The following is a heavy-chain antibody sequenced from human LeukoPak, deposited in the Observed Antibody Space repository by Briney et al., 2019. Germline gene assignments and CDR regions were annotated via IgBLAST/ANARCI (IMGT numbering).Heavy chain of an antibody. V-gene: IGHV3-9*01. Sequence: GGSLRLSCAASGFTFDDYAMHWVRQAPGKGLEWVSGISWNSGSIGYADSVKGRFTISRDNAKNSLYLQMNSLRAEDTALYYCAKGIVATINILDHDNWFDPWGQGTLVTVSS. CDR1: GFTFDDYA. J-gene: IGHJ5*02. CDR3: AKGIVATINILDHDNWFDP. D-gene: IGHD5-12*01. CDR2: ISWNSGSI.